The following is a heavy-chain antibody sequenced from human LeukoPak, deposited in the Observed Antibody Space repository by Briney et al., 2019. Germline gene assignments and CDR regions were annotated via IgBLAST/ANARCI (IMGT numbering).Heavy chain of an antibody. J-gene: IGHJ4*02. D-gene: IGHD4-17*01. CDR3: ARDSYDYGDYGNSFDY. Sequence: GGSLRLSCAASGFRFSNYAMSWVRQAPGKGLEWVSVIISSSGSTFYADSVKGRFTISRDNSKNTLYLQMNSLRPEDTAVYYCARDSYDYGDYGNSFDYWGQGTLVTVSP. V-gene: IGHV3-23*01. CDR2: IISSSGST. CDR1: GFRFSNYA.